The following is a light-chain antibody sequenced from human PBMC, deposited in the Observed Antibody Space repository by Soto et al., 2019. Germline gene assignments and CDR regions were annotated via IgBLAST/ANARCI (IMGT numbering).Light chain of an antibody. CDR3: CSYAGSYTWV. V-gene: IGLV2-11*01. CDR1: SSDVGGYNY. Sequence: QSALTQPRSVSGSPGQSVTISCTGTSSDVGGYNYVSWYQQHPGKAPKLMIYDVSKRPSGVPDRFSGSKSGSTASLTISGLQAEDEADYYCCSYAGSYTWVFGGGTKVTV. CDR2: DVS. J-gene: IGLJ2*01.